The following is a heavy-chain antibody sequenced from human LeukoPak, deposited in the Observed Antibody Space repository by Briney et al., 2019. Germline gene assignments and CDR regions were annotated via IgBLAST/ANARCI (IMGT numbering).Heavy chain of an antibody. D-gene: IGHD3-16*02. CDR3: ARCLGVSNSYDYVWGSYRSPFDY. CDR2: IYSGGST. Sequence: GGSLRLSCAASGFTVSSNYMSWVRQAPGKGLEWVSVIYSGGSTYYADSVKGRFTISRDNSKNTLYLQMNSLRAEDTAVYYCARCLGVSNSYDYVWGSYRSPFDYWGQGTLVTVSS. J-gene: IGHJ4*02. V-gene: IGHV3-66*01. CDR1: GFTVSSNY.